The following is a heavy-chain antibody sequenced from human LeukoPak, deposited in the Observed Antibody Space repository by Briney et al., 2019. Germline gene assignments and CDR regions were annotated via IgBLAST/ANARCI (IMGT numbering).Heavy chain of an antibody. CDR2: MNPNSGNT. CDR3: ARGLEYCSSTSCSLFDY. J-gene: IGHJ4*02. CDR1: GYTFTSYD. D-gene: IGHD2-2*01. V-gene: IGHV1-8*03. Sequence: GASVKVSCKASGYTFTSYDINWVRQATGQGLEWMGWMNPNSGNTGYAQKFQGRVIITRNTSISTAYMELSSLRSEDTAVYYCARGLEYCSSTSCSLFDYWGQGTLVTVSS.